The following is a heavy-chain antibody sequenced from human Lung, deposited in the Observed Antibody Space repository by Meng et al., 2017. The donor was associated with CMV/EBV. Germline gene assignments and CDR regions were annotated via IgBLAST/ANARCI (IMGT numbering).Heavy chain of an antibody. D-gene: IGHD6-13*01. CDR2: INWNSGST. Sequence: GESXKISCAASGFTFDDYGMSWVRQAPGKGLEWVSGINWNSGSTGFADSVKGRFTISRDNAKNSLYLQMNSLRAEDTALYYCARGLRAAANYYYYGMDVWGQGTTVTVSS. V-gene: IGHV3-20*04. J-gene: IGHJ6*02. CDR3: ARGLRAAANYYYYGMDV. CDR1: GFTFDDYG.